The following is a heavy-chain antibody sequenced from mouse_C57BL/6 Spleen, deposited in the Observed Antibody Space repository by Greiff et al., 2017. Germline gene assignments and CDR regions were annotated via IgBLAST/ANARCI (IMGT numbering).Heavy chain of an antibody. Sequence: EVHLVESGGGLVQPGGSLKLSCAASGFTFSDYYMYWVRQTPEKRLEWVAYISNGGGSTDYPDTVKGRFTISRDNAKNTLYLQMSRLKSEDTAMYYCARDYYGSSYGYFDVWGTGTTVTVSS. D-gene: IGHD1-1*01. V-gene: IGHV5-12*01. CDR2: ISNGGGST. CDR1: GFTFSDYY. J-gene: IGHJ1*03. CDR3: ARDYYGSSYGYFDV.